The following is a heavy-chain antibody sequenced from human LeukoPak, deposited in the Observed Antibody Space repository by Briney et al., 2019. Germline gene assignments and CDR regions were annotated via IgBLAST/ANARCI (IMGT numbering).Heavy chain of an antibody. D-gene: IGHD3-16*02. CDR3: ARGVSYDYVWGSYRYTDASDY. CDR1: GFTFSSYS. J-gene: IGHJ4*02. CDR2: ISSSSSYI. Sequence: GGSLRLSCAASGFTFSSYSMNWVRQAPGKGLEWVSSISSSSSYIYYADSVKGRFTISRDNAKNSLYLQMNSLRAEDTAVYYCARGVSYDYVWGSYRYTDASDYWSQGTLVTVSS. V-gene: IGHV3-21*01.